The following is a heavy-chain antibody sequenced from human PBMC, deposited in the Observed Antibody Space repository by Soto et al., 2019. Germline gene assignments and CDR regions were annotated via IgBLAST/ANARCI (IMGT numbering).Heavy chain of an antibody. J-gene: IGHJ4*02. CDR1: GYTFTSYG. CDR3: ARDRRGFLEWLSYFDY. D-gene: IGHD3-3*01. CDR2: ISAYNGNT. Sequence: GASVKVSCKASGYTFTSYGISWVRQAPGQGLEWMGWISAYNGNTNYAQKLQGRVTMTTDTSTSTAYMELRSLRSDDTAVYYCARDRRGFLEWLSYFDYWGQGTLVTVSS. V-gene: IGHV1-18*01.